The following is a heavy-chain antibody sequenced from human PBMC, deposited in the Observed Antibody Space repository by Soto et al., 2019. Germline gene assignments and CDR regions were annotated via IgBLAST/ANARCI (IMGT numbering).Heavy chain of an antibody. Sequence: SETLSLTCTVSGGSISSGGYYWSWIRQHPGKGLEWIGYIYYSGSTYYNPSLKSRVTISVDTSKNQFSLKLSSVTAADTAVYYCARANPDYYDSSGYYYDNYYYYGMDVWGQGTTVTVSS. CDR3: ARANPDYYDSSGYYYDNYYYYGMDV. V-gene: IGHV4-31*03. CDR2: IYYSGST. CDR1: GGSISSGGYY. D-gene: IGHD3-22*01. J-gene: IGHJ6*02.